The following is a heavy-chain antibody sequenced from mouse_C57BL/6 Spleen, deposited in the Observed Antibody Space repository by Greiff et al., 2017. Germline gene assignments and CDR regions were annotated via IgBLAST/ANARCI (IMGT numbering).Heavy chain of an antibody. V-gene: IGHV5-17*01. J-gene: IGHJ1*03. Sequence: EVKLVESGGGLVKPGGSLKLSCAASGFTFSDYGMHWVRQAPEKGLEWVAYISSGSSTIYYADTVKGRFTISRDNAKNTLFLQMTSLRSEDTAMYYCARRRNYGSSYEEWYFDVWGTGTTVTVSS. CDR1: GFTFSDYG. CDR2: ISSGSSTI. D-gene: IGHD1-1*01. CDR3: ARRRNYGSSYEEWYFDV.